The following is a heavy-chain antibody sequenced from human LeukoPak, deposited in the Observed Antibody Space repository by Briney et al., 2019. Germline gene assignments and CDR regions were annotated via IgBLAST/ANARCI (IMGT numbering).Heavy chain of an antibody. J-gene: IGHJ4*02. V-gene: IGHV3-23*01. CDR1: GYTFSSYA. CDR3: VKEDGGYDGFDH. Sequence: GGSLRLSYAASGYTFSSYAMSWVRQAPGKGLEWVSAISGSGGSTYYADAVKGRFTVSRDNAKNTVSLQMNNLRAEDTALYYCVKEDGGYDGFDHWGRGTLVTVSS. D-gene: IGHD5-12*01. CDR2: ISGSGGST.